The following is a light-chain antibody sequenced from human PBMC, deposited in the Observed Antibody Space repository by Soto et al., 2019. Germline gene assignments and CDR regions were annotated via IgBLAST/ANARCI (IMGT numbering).Light chain of an antibody. J-gene: IGLJ1*01. CDR2: EVT. Sequence: SALTQPASMSGSPGQSITISCTGTSSDVGGSNYVSWYQQHPGKAPKLMIYEVTSRPSGVSTRFSGSKSGNTASLTISGLQAEDEADYYCSSYTTSSILYVFGTGTKLTVL. CDR3: SSYTTSSILYV. CDR1: SSDVGGSNY. V-gene: IGLV2-14*01.